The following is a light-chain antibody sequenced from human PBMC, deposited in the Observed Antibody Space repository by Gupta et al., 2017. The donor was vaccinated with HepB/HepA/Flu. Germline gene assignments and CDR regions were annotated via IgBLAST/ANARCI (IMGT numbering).Light chain of an antibody. CDR1: QDVRNY. J-gene: IGKJ2*01. Sequence: DVRMTQSPSALSASIGDRITITCRASQDVRNYVAWFQQSPGRAPTSLIYSSSTLDSGVASKFNGSGSGTXFTLTIXNLQPEDFAFYYCQQDDKHPFTFGXGTKLEIK. CDR3: QQDDKHPFT. CDR2: SSS. V-gene: IGKV1-16*02.